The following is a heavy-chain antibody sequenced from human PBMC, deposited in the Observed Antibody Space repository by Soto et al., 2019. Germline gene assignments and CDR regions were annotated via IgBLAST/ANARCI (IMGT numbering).Heavy chain of an antibody. CDR3: ARRSPPAKMGDWFDP. V-gene: IGHV1-46*01. CDR2: INPSGGST. J-gene: IGHJ5*02. D-gene: IGHD3-16*01. Sequence: QVQLVQSGAEVKKPGASVKVSCKASGYTFTSYYMHWVRQAPGQGLEWMGIINPSGGSTSYAQKFQGRVTMTRDTSTRTVYMELSSLRSEDTAVYYCARRSPPAKMGDWFDPWGQGTLVTVSS. CDR1: GYTFTSYY.